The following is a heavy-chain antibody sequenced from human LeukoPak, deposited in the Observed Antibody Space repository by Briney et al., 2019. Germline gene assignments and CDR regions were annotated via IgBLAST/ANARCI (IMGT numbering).Heavy chain of an antibody. J-gene: IGHJ4*02. CDR3: AKVRSLYSYGGVGWDY. V-gene: IGHV3-23*01. CDR2: ISGSRGAT. CDR1: GFTFSSYA. Sequence: GGSLRLSCAASGFTFSSYAMSWVRQAPGKGLEWVSTISGSRGATYYADSVKGRFTISRDNSKNTLYLQMNSLRAEDTAVYYCAKVRSLYSYGGVGWDYWGQGTQVTVST. D-gene: IGHD5-18*01.